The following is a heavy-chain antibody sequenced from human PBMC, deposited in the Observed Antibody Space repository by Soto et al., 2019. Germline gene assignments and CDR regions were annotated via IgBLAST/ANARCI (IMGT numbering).Heavy chain of an antibody. Sequence: GGSLRLSCAASGFTFSSYGMHWVRQAPGKGLEWVSYISSSSSNIYYADSVKGRFTISRDNAKSSLYLQMNSLRAEDTAVYYCAISGSYYPPDYMDVWGKGTTVTVSS. CDR3: AISGSYYPPDYMDV. J-gene: IGHJ6*03. D-gene: IGHD3-10*01. V-gene: IGHV3-48*01. CDR2: ISSSSSNI. CDR1: GFTFSSYG.